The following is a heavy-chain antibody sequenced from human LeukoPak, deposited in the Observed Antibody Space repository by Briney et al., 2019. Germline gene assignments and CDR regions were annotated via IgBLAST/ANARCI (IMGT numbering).Heavy chain of an antibody. CDR3: VKGRIAAAGLSPCNFDY. J-gene: IGHJ4*02. CDR1: GFTFSSYA. D-gene: IGHD6-13*01. V-gene: IGHV3-64D*06. Sequence: GGSLRLSCSASGFTFSSYAMHWVRQAPGKGLEYVSAISSNGGSTYYADSVKGRFTISRDNSKNTLYLQMSSLRAEDTTVYYCVKGRIAAAGLSPCNFDYWGQGTLVTVSS. CDR2: ISSNGGST.